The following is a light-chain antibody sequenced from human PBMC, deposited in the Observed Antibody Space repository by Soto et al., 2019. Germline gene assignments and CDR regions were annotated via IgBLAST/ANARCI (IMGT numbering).Light chain of an antibody. CDR3: SSYTSSSTSFYV. CDR1: SSDVGGYNY. CDR2: DVS. V-gene: IGLV2-14*01. J-gene: IGLJ1*01. Sequence: QSALTQPASVSGSPGQSITISCTGTSSDVGGYNYVSWYQQHPGKAPKIMIYDVSNRPSGVSNRFSGSKSGNTASLSISGLQAEDEADYYCSSYTSSSTSFYVFGTGTKLTVL.